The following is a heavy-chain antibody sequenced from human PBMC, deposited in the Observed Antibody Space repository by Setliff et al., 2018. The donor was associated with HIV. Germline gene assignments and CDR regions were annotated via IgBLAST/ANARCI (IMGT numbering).Heavy chain of an antibody. CDR3: VKDRTIFGVVLAYFDS. D-gene: IGHD3-3*01. Sequence: GGSLRLSCTATGFTFSSYVLHWVRQAPGKGLEWVAVMSTDGGIKIYADSVQGRFTISRDNSKNSLYLQMNSLRTEDTALYYCVKDRTIFGVVLAYFDSWGQGTLVTVSS. V-gene: IGHV3-30*18. CDR1: GFTFSSYV. J-gene: IGHJ4*02. CDR2: MSTDGGIK.